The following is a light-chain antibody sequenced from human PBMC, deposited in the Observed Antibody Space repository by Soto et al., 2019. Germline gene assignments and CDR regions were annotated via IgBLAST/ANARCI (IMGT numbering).Light chain of an antibody. CDR3: TSYTGGSTYV. CDR1: SSDVGGYNY. CDR2: EVS. Sequence: QSVLTQPASVSGSPGQSITISCTGTSSDVGGYNYVSWYQQYPGKAPKLMIYEVSNRPSGVSNRFSGSKSGNTASLTISGLQAEDEADYYCTSYTGGSTYVFGTGTKV. J-gene: IGLJ1*01. V-gene: IGLV2-14*01.